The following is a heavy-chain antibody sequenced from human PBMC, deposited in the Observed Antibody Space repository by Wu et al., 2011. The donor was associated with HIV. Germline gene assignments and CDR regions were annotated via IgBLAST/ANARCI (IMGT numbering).Heavy chain of an antibody. Sequence: QVQLVESGGGLVRPGGSLRLSCAASGFSFSDYHMSWIRQAPGKGLEFLSYISTTGTPMFYADSVKGRFTISRDGAKNSLFLQMNSLRAEDTAVYYCAKDGRPEDYDLGSFSYHGMDVWGQGTTVTVSS. CDR1: GFSFSDYH. J-gene: IGHJ6*02. CDR3: AKDGRPEDYDLGSFSYHGMDV. CDR2: ISTTGTPM. V-gene: IGHV3-11*01. D-gene: IGHD3-16*01.